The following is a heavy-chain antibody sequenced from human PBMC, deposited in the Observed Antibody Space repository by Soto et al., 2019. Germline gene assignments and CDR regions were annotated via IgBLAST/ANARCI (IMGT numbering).Heavy chain of an antibody. J-gene: IGHJ4*02. CDR3: PRQITHALNPYDCGDYFDY. CDR2: IYPGDSDT. Sequence: GESLKISCKGSGYSFTSYWIGWVRQMPGKGLEWMGIIYPGDSDTRYSPSFQGQVTISADKSISTAYLQWSSLKASDTAMYYCPRQITHALNPYDCGDYFDYWGQGPLGTVAS. V-gene: IGHV5-51*01. CDR1: GYSFTSYW. D-gene: IGHD4-17*01.